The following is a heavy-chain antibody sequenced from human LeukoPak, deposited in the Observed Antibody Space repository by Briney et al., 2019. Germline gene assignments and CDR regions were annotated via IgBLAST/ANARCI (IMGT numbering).Heavy chain of an antibody. J-gene: IGHJ4*02. V-gene: IGHV3-74*01. CDR1: EFTFSNYW. CDR3: ARGNIHDY. D-gene: IGHD2/OR15-2a*01. CDR2: IKSDGSNT. Sequence: GGSLRLSCAASEFTFSNYWMHWVRQAPGKGPVWVARIKSDGSNTNYADSVKGRFTISRDNAKNTLYLQMNSLRAEDTAVYYCARGNIHDYWGQGTLVTVSS.